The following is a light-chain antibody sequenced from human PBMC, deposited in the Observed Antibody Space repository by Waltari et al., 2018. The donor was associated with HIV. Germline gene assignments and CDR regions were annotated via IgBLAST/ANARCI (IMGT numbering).Light chain of an antibody. CDR1: QNIGNN. CDR3: QHYNTWPYT. CDR2: GAS. J-gene: IGKJ2*01. Sequence: ERVLTQSPVTLFVSPGERATLSCTASQNIGNNLAWYQYTPGQAPRLLLYGASTRTTGIPARFSGGGSATEFTLTIDNLQSADSAFYYCQHYNTWPYTFGRGTKLVI. V-gene: IGKV3-15*01.